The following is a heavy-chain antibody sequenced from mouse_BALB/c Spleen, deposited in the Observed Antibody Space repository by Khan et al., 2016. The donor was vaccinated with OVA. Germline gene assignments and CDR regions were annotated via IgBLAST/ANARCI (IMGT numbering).Heavy chain of an antibody. D-gene: IGHD2-4*01. Sequence: EVELVESGGGLVQPGGSRKLSCAASGFTFSSFGMHWVRQDPEKGLEWVAYISSGSATIYYADTVKGRFTISRDNPKNNLLLQMTSITSEDKDLYYCARSMITTWYFDVWVAGTTVTVSS. V-gene: IGHV5-17*02. CDR2: ISSGSATI. CDR3: ARSMITTWYFDV. J-gene: IGHJ1*01. CDR1: GFTFSSFG.